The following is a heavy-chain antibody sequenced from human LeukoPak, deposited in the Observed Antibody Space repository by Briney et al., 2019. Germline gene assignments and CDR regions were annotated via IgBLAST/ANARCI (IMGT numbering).Heavy chain of an antibody. D-gene: IGHD1-14*01. CDR1: GFTFSSFW. V-gene: IGHV3-64D*09. CDR3: VKEHRLNDY. Sequence: GGSLRLSCAASGFTFSSFWMSWVRQAPGKGLEYVSAISSNGGSTYYADSVKGRFTISRDNSKNTLYLQMSSLRAEDTAVYYCVKEHRLNDYWGQGTLVTVSS. CDR2: ISSNGGST. J-gene: IGHJ4*02.